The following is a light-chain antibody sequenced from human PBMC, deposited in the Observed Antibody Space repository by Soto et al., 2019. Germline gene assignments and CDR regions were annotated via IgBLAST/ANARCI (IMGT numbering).Light chain of an antibody. V-gene: IGKV1-12*01. J-gene: IGKJ5*01. CDR2: AAS. CDR1: QRVSTW. CDR3: QQHNSFSIT. Sequence: QMPRYPSSVSASVGDRVTISCRASQRVSTWLAWYQQKPGKAPKLLIYAASRLQSGVPSRFSGSGSGTDFILTINSLQADDFATYYCQQHNSFSITFGQGRLLEIK.